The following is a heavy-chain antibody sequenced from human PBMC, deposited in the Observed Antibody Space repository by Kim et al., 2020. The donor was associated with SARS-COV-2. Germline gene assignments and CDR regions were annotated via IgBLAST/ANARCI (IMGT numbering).Heavy chain of an antibody. V-gene: IGHV1-8*01. CDR3: ARARTRDWDFDY. J-gene: IGHJ4*02. Sequence: GYAQEFQGRVTMTKTNYINTANMELSSLRSEDTAVYYCARARTRDWDFDYWGQGTLVTVSS. D-gene: IGHD1-7*01.